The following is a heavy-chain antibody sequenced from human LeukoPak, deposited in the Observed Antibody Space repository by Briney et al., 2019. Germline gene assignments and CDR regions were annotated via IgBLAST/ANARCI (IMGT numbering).Heavy chain of an antibody. CDR3: ASDIMTTIAGY. CDR1: GFTFSSYW. D-gene: IGHD5-12*01. V-gene: IGHV3-7*02. CDR2: IKQDGSEK. Sequence: GGSLRLSCAASGFTFSSYWMSWVRQAPGKGLEWVANIKQDGSEKYYVDSVKGRFTISRDNAKGSLYLQMNSLRAEDTAVYYCASDIMTTIAGYWGQGTLVTVSS. J-gene: IGHJ4*02.